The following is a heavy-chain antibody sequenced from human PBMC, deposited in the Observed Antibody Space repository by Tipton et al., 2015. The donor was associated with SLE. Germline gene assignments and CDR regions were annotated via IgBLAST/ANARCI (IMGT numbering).Heavy chain of an antibody. CDR3: TSTDFGYYYDSSGYLSI. CDR1: GFTFGDYA. J-gene: IGHJ3*02. V-gene: IGHV3-49*04. CDR2: IRSKAYDGTT. Sequence: SLRLSCTASGFTFGDYAMSWVRQAPGKGLEWVGFIRSKAYDGTTEYAASVKGRFTISRDDSKSIAYLQMNSLKTEDTAVYYCTSTDFGYYYDSSGYLSIWGQGTMVTVSS. D-gene: IGHD3-22*01.